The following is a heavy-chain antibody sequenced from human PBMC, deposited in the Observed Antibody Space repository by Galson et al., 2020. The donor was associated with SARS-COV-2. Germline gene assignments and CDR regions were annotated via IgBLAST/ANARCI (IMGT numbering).Heavy chain of an antibody. CDR1: NFSISSGYY. Sequence: SETLSLTCAVSNFSISSGYYWGWLRQPPGKGLEWTGSVYYGVSGSSSYNPSLKSRVTMSIDTSKNQFSLKMTSVTAADTDVFYCARRFIGGFDYWGQGILVTVSS. CDR2: VYYGVSGSS. V-gene: IGHV4-38-2*01. D-gene: IGHD3-16*01. CDR3: ARRFIGGFDY. J-gene: IGHJ4*02.